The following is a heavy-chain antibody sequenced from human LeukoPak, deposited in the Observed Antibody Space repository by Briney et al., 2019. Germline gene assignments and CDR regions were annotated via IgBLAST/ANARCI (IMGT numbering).Heavy chain of an antibody. CDR1: GSSISSSSYY. CDR3: ARVPPANYDDSDWFDP. CDR2: IYYSGST. D-gene: IGHD3-3*01. Sequence: SETLSLTCTVSGSSISSSSYYWGWIRQPPGKGLEWIGSIYYSGSTYYNPSLKSRVTISVDTSKNQFSLKLSSVTAADTAVYYCARVPPANYDDSDWFDPWGQGTLVTVSS. V-gene: IGHV4-39*01. J-gene: IGHJ5*02.